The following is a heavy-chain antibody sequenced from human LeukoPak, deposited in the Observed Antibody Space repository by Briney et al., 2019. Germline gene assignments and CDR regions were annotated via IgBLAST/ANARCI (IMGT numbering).Heavy chain of an antibody. Sequence: SETLSLTCTVSGGSISSSSYYWGWIRQPPGKGLEWIGSIYYSGSTYYNPSLKSRVTISVDTSKNQFSLKLSSVTAADSAVYYCARDSSGPDYWGQGTLVTVSS. CDR2: IYYSGST. CDR3: ARDSSGPDY. J-gene: IGHJ4*02. CDR1: GGSISSSSYY. D-gene: IGHD6-19*01. V-gene: IGHV4-39*01.